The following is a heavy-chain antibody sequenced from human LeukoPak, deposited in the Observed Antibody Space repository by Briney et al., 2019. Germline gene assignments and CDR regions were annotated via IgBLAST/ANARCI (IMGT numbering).Heavy chain of an antibody. V-gene: IGHV3-21*01. Sequence: PGGSLRLSCAASGFTFSSYTINWVRQAPGKGLECVSSISNSGTYMYYADSVKGRFSISRDNAKNSLYLQMNSLRAEDTAVYYCARGGGGTVPDYWGQGTLVTVSS. CDR1: GFTFSSYT. D-gene: IGHD3-16*01. J-gene: IGHJ4*02. CDR3: ARGGGGTVPDY. CDR2: ISNSGTYM.